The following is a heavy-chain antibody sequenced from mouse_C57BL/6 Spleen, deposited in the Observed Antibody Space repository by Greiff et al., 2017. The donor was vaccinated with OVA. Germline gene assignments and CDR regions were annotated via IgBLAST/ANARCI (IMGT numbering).Heavy chain of an antibody. D-gene: IGHD1-1*01. Sequence: QVQLQQSGAELVRPGASVTLSCKASGYTFTDYEMHWVKQTPVHGLEWIGAIDPETGGTAYNQKFKGKAILTADKSSSTAYMELRSLTSEDSAVYYCTRGVPYYGSSYQRTYYAMDYWGQGTSVTVSS. CDR2: IDPETGGT. J-gene: IGHJ4*01. CDR1: GYTFTDYE. V-gene: IGHV1-15*01. CDR3: TRGVPYYGSSYQRTYYAMDY.